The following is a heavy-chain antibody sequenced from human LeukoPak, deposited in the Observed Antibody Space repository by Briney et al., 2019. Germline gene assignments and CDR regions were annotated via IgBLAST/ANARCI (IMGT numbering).Heavy chain of an antibody. CDR1: GFTFSSYG. V-gene: IGHV3-30*03. CDR3: ARDYGGSSPFDY. Sequence: GGSLRLSCAASGFTFSSYGMHWVRQAPGKGLEWVAVISYDGSNKYYADSMKGRFTISRDNSKNSLYLQMNSLRAEDTAVYYCARDYGGSSPFDYWGQGTLVTVSS. D-gene: IGHD4-23*01. J-gene: IGHJ4*02. CDR2: ISYDGSNK.